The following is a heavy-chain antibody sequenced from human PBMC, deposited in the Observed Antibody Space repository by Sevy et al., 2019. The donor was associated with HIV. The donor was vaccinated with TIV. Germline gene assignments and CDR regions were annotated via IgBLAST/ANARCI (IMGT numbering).Heavy chain of an antibody. CDR1: GISISNYY. D-gene: IGHD6-13*01. J-gene: IGHJ4*02. V-gene: IGHV4-59*01. CDR2: IYYTGNS. CDR3: ARGGPNQQQLDYFDS. Sequence: SETLSLTCTVSGISISNYYWTWIRQPPGKGLEWIGYIYYTGNSDSNPSLKIRVTTSLDKSKNQSSLKLSSVTAADTAIYYCARGGPNQQQLDYFDSWGQGILVTVSS.